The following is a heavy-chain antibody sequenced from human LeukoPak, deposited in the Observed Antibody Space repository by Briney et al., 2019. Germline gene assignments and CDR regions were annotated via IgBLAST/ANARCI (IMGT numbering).Heavy chain of an antibody. CDR2: INHGGST. D-gene: IGHD3-22*01. V-gene: IGHV4-34*01. CDR3: ARGRRAYYDDSSGYVDY. J-gene: IGHJ4*02. CDR1: GGSFSGYY. Sequence: PSETLSLTCAVYGGSFSGYYWSWICQPPGKGLEWIGEINHGGSTNYNPSLKSRVTISVDASKNQFSLKLSSVTAADTAVYYCARGRRAYYDDSSGYVDYWGQGTLVTVSS.